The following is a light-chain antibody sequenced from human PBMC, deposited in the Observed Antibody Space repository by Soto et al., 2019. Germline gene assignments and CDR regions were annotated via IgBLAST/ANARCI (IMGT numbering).Light chain of an antibody. CDR3: SSYTSSSTLLYV. J-gene: IGLJ1*01. CDR1: SGDVGGYNY. Sequence: QSVLTQPASVSGSPGQSITISCTGTSGDVGGYNYVSWYQQHPGKAPKLMIYDVSNRPSGVSNRFSGSKPGNTASLTISGLQAEDEADYYCSSYTSSSTLLYVFGTGTKITVL. V-gene: IGLV2-14*01. CDR2: DVS.